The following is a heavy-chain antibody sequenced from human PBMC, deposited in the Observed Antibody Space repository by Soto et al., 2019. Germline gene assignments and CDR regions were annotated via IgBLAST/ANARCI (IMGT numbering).Heavy chain of an antibody. D-gene: IGHD3-9*01. Sequence: QVQLVESGGGGVQPGRSLRLSCVASGFNFSTYAMHWVRQDPGKGLEWVAIISYDGSSKYYVDSVRGRFTYSRDDSKNTLFLKMNSLRAEDTAVYYGARDFDWDYYFDYLGKGTLVTVSS. CDR2: ISYDGSSK. CDR3: ARDFDWDYYFDY. CDR1: GFNFSTYA. V-gene: IGHV3-30-3*01. J-gene: IGHJ4*02.